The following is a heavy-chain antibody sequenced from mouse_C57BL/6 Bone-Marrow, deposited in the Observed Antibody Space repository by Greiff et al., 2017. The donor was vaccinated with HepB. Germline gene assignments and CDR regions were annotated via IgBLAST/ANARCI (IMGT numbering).Heavy chain of an antibody. CDR3: ARDYYGSSYYYYAMDY. D-gene: IGHD1-1*01. CDR2: IYPGSGNT. Sequence: QVHLQQSGPELVKPGASVKISCKASGYTFTDYYINWVKQRPGQGLEWIGWIYPGSGNTKSNEKFKGKATLTVDTSSSTAYMQLSSLTSEDSAVYFCARDYYGSSYYYYAMDYWGQGTSVTVSS. CDR1: GYTFTDYY. J-gene: IGHJ4*01. V-gene: IGHV1-84*01.